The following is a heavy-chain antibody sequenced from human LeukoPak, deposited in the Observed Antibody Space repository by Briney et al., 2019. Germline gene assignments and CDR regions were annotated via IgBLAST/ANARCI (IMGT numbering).Heavy chain of an antibody. V-gene: IGHV3-48*03. CDR1: GFTFSSYE. Sequence: QTGGSLRLSCAASGFTFSSYEMNWVRQAPGKGLEWVSYISSSGSTIYYADSVKGRFTISRDNAKKSLYLQMNSPRAEDTAVYYCARVRVATIFDYWGQGTLVTVSS. CDR2: ISSSGSTI. CDR3: ARVRVATIFDY. J-gene: IGHJ4*02. D-gene: IGHD5-12*01.